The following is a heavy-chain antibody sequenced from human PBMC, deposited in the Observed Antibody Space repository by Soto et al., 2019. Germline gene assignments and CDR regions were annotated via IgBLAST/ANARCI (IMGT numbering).Heavy chain of an antibody. CDR1: GFTFSSYA. Sequence: PGGSLRLSCSASGFTFSSYAMHWVRQAPGKGLEYVSAISSNGGSTYYADSVKGRFTISRDNSKNTLYLQMSSLRAEDTAVYYCVKDGDYYGSGKGGMDVWGQGTTVTVSS. J-gene: IGHJ6*02. V-gene: IGHV3-64D*08. CDR3: VKDGDYYGSGKGGMDV. CDR2: ISSNGGST. D-gene: IGHD3-10*01.